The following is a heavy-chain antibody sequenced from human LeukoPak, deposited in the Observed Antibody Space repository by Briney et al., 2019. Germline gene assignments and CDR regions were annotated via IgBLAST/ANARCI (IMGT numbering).Heavy chain of an antibody. CDR2: ISSSSSYI. CDR3: ARGRGIALNFDY. Sequence: PGGSLRLSCAASGFTFSSYSMNWVRQAPGKGLEWVSSISSSSSYIYYADSVKGRFTISRDNAKNSLYLQMNSLRAEDTAVYYCARGRGIALNFDYWGQGTLVTVSS. J-gene: IGHJ4*02. CDR1: GFTFSSYS. D-gene: IGHD6-13*01. V-gene: IGHV3-21*04.